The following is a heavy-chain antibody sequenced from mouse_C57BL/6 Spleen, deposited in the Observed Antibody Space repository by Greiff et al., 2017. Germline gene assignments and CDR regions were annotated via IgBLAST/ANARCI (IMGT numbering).Heavy chain of an antibody. V-gene: IGHV14-2*01. CDR2: IDPEDGET. Sequence: EVQLQQSGAELVKPGASVKLSCTASGFNFTDYYMHWVQQRPEQGLEWIGRIDPEDGETKYAPKFPGKATITADTSSNTAYLQLSSLTSEDTAVYYCARDYGSPWYFDVWGKGTTVTVSS. CDR3: ARDYGSPWYFDV. J-gene: IGHJ1*03. D-gene: IGHD1-1*01. CDR1: GFNFTDYY.